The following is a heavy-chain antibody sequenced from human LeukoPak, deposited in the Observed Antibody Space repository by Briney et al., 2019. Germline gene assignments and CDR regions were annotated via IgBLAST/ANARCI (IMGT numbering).Heavy chain of an antibody. CDR3: AKDQGSLLDDYGDSSDY. J-gene: IGHJ4*02. CDR1: GFTFITYA. D-gene: IGHD4-17*01. CDR2: IRGNGDSA. V-gene: IGHV3-23*01. Sequence: GGSLRLSCAASGFTFITYAMSWVRQAPGKGLEWVSGIRGNGDSAYYADSVKGRFTISRDNSKNTLYLQMNSLRAEDTAVYYCAKDQGSLLDDYGDSSDYWGQGTLVTVSS.